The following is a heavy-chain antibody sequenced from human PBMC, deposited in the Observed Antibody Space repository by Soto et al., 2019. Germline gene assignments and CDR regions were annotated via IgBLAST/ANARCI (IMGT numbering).Heavy chain of an antibody. CDR1: GYSFAGYW. J-gene: IGHJ4*02. Sequence: PGESLKISCKGSGYSFAGYWITWVRQKPGKGLEWMGRIDPSDSQTYYSTSFRGHVTISATKSITTVFLQWSSLRASDTAMYYCARQIYDSNTGPEGQYYLDSWGQGTLVTVSS. D-gene: IGHD2-8*02. CDR2: IDPSDSQT. CDR3: ARQIYDSNTGPEGQYYLDS. V-gene: IGHV5-10-1*01.